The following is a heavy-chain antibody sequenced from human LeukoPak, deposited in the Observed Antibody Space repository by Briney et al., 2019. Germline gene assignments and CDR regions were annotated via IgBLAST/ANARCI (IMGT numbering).Heavy chain of an antibody. D-gene: IGHD3-10*01. J-gene: IGHJ4*02. CDR2: ISSSGSTI. V-gene: IGHV3-11*04. CDR1: GFTFSDYY. Sequence: PGGSLRLSCAASGFTFSDYYMSWIRQAPGKGLEWVSYISSSGSTIYYADSVKGRFTISRDNAKNSLYLQMNSLRAEDTAVYYCARPYFYGSGTYFNREDYFGYWGQGNLVTVSS. CDR3: ARPYFYGSGTYFNREDYFGY.